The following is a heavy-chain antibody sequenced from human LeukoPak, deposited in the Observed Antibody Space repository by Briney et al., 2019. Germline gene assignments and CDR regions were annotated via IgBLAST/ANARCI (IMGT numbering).Heavy chain of an antibody. D-gene: IGHD3-22*01. V-gene: IGHV1-2*02. CDR2: INPNSGGT. Sequence: GASVKLSCKASGYTVTGYYIHWWRQAPGHVLECLVWINPNSGGTNYAQKFQGRVTMTRDTSISTAYMELSRLRSDDTAVYYCARAPLYYDSSGYYYDWGQGTLVTVSS. CDR3: ARAPLYYDSSGYYYD. CDR1: GYTVTGYY. J-gene: IGHJ4*02.